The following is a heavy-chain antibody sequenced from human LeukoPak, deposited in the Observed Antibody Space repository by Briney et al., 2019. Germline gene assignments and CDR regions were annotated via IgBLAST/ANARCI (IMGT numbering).Heavy chain of an antibody. CDR2: INPYSGAS. CDR3: ATASVTRMRDP. Sequence: GASVKVSCKASGYDFSDLYSHWVRQAPGQGLEWMGWINPYSGASIYAQKFQGRVTMETSSSTVYMQLSRLRYDDTAVYYCATASVTRMRDPWGQGTLVTVSS. CDR1: GYDFSDLY. V-gene: IGHV1-2*02. J-gene: IGHJ5*02.